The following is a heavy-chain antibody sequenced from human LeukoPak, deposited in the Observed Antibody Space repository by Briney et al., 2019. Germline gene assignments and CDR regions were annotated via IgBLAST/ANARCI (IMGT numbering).Heavy chain of an antibody. J-gene: IGHJ5*02. CDR3: ARARSSSGNWFDP. D-gene: IGHD6-6*01. CDR2: IWYDGSNK. V-gene: IGHV3-33*01. CDR1: GFTYSSYG. Sequence: GGSLRLSCAASGFTYSSYGMHWVRQAPGKGLEWVAVIWYDGSNKYYADSVKGRFTISRDNSKNTLYLQMNSLRAEDTAVYYCARARSSSGNWFDPWGQGTLVTVSS.